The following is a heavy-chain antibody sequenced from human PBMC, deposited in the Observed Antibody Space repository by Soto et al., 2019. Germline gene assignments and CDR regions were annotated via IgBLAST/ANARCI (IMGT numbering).Heavy chain of an antibody. CDR1: GFTFSNYW. D-gene: IGHD6-13*01. CDR3: ATFPVAATGKVAL. V-gene: IGHV3-7*01. J-gene: IGHJ4*02. CDR2: IKQDGSAK. Sequence: EMQLVESGGDLVQPGGSLRLSCAASGFTFSNYWMSWVRQAPGRGLERVANIKQDGSAKYYVASGKGRFTSSRDNAKGSLYLQMNSLRAEDTAVYYCATFPVAATGKVALWGQGTLVIVSS.